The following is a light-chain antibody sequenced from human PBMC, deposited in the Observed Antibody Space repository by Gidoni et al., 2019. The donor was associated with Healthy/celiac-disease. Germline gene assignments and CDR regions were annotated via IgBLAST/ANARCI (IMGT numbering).Light chain of an antibody. V-gene: IGKV1-39*01. CDR3: QQSYSTPRT. Sequence: DIQMTQSPSSLSAPVGDRVTITCRARQSISSYLNWYQQKPGKAPKLLIYAASRLQSGVPSRFSGSGSGTDFTLTISSLQPEDFATYYCQQSYSTPRTFGQGTKLEIK. CDR2: AAS. CDR1: QSISSY. J-gene: IGKJ2*01.